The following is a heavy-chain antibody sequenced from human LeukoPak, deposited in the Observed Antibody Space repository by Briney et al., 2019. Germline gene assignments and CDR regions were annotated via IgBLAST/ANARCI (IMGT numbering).Heavy chain of an antibody. CDR2: ISGSGGST. D-gene: IGHD3-10*01. Sequence: GGSLRLSCVASGLSFINYAMAWVRQAPGKGLEWVSAISGSGGSTYYADSVKGRFTISRDNSKNTLYLQMNSLRAEDTAVYYCAKTFEFKYFDYWGQGTLVTVSS. V-gene: IGHV3-23*01. CDR3: AKTFEFKYFDY. J-gene: IGHJ4*02. CDR1: GLSFINYA.